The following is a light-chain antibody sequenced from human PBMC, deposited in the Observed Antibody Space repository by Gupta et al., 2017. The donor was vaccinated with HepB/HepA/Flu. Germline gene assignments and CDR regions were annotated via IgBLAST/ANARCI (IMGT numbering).Light chain of an antibody. CDR3: HQGDSTSLT. CDR1: QSITNY. CDR2: ATS. Sequence: DIQMTQSPSSLSASGGDRVTISCRASQSITNYLHWYQQKAGQAPKLLIYATSSLQSGVPSRFSGSGSGTDFTLTITRLQPEDFAIYYCHQGDSTSLTFGGGTKVELK. V-gene: IGKV1-39*01. J-gene: IGKJ4*01.